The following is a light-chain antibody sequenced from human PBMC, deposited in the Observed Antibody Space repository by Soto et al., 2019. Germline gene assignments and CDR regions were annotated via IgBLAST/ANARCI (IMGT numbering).Light chain of an antibody. CDR1: SSDVGGYNY. CDR3: SSYEGSSNLVV. Sequence: QSALTQPPSASGSPGQSVTISCTGTSSDVGGYNYVSWYQQHPGKAPKLMIYEVSKRPSGVPDRFSGSKSGNTASLTVSGLQAEDEADYYCSSYEGSSNLVVFGGGTKLTVL. V-gene: IGLV2-8*01. CDR2: EVS. J-gene: IGLJ2*01.